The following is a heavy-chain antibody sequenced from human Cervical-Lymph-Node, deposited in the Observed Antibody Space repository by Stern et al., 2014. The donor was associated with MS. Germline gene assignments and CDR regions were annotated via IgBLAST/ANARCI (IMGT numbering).Heavy chain of an antibody. CDR3: VKDLGAAAGPELRV. J-gene: IGHJ4*02. D-gene: IGHD6-13*01. CDR2: ISSNGGSK. V-gene: IGHV3-64D*06. Sequence: EVPLVESGGGLVQPGGSLRLSCSASGFTFSSYAMHWVRQAPGTGLEYVSAISSNGGSKYYADSVKGRFTISRDNSKNTLYLQMSSLRAEDTAVYYCVKDLGAAAGPELRVWGQGTLVTVSS. CDR1: GFTFSSYA.